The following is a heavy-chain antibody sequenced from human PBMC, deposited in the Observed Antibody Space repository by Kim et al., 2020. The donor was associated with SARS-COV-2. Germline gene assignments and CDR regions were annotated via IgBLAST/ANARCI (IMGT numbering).Heavy chain of an antibody. J-gene: IGHJ6*02. CDR2: GGST. V-gene: IGHV3-23*01. Sequence: GGSTYPDSVKGRFPISRDNSKNTLYLQMNSLRAEDTAVYYCATLGTGMDVWGQGTTVTVSS. CDR3: ATLGTGMDV. D-gene: IGHD3-16*01.